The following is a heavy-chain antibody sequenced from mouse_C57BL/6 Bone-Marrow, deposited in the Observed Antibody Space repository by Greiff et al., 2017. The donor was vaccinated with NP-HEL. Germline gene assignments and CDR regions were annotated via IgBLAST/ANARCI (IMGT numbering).Heavy chain of an antibody. CDR2: IDPSDSYT. CDR3: ARSLYYYGSSQAWFAY. Sequence: QVQLQQSGAELVRPGTSVKLSCKASGYTFTSYWMHWVKQRPGQGLEWIGVIDPSDSYTNYNQKFKGKATLTVDTSSSTAYMQLSSLTSEDSAVYYCARSLYYYGSSQAWFAYWGQGTLVTVSA. D-gene: IGHD1-1*01. J-gene: IGHJ3*01. CDR1: GYTFTSYW. V-gene: IGHV1-59*01.